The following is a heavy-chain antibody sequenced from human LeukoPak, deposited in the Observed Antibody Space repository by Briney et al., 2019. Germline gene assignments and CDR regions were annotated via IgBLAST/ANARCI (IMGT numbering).Heavy chain of an antibody. CDR3: AQGGYSTRVVMY. CDR2: IGGSGGST. J-gene: IGHJ4*02. Sequence: GGSLRLSCAASGFTFSNFAMSWVRQAPGKGLEWVSSIGGSGGSTYYADSVKGRFTISRDNSKNTLYLQMNNLRAEDTAIYYCAQGGYSTRVVMYWGQGTLVTVSS. V-gene: IGHV3-23*01. D-gene: IGHD2-2*01. CDR1: GFTFSNFA.